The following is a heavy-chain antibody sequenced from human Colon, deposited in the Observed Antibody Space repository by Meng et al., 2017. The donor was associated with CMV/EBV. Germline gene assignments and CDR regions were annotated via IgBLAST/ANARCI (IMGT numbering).Heavy chain of an antibody. Sequence: VSGLPLSGYPWSWIRQAPGKDLEWIGDINHNGITKYNPSLKSRLTMSVDMSGNEFSLRLSSVTAADTAVYYCARQIWSGSLYNWFDPWGQGTLVTVSS. V-gene: IGHV4-34*01. CDR3: ARQIWSGSLYNWFDP. J-gene: IGHJ5*02. D-gene: IGHD3-3*01. CDR1: GLPLSGYP. CDR2: INHNGIT.